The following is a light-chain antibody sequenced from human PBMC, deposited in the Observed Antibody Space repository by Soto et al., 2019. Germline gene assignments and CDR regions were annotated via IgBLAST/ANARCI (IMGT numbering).Light chain of an antibody. CDR2: GSS. J-gene: IGKJ2*01. V-gene: IGKV3-20*01. CDR3: QQYGSSPPYT. CDR1: QTVSNNY. Sequence: EIVMTQSPATLSLSPGERATLSCRASQTVSNNYLAWYQLKPGQAPRLLIFGSSDRAAGIPDRFSGSGSGTDFTLTISRLEPEDVAVYYCQQYGSSPPYTFGQGTKLEIK.